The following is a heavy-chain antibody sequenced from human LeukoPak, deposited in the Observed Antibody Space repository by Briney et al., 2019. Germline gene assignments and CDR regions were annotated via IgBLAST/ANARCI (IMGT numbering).Heavy chain of an antibody. CDR3: ARDRGGMDV. J-gene: IGHJ6*02. CDR2: IYYSGST. V-gene: IGHV4-61*03. CDR1: GATVSSGSYY. Sequence: SETLSLTCNVSGATVSSGSYYWSWIRQPPGKELEWIGYIYYSGSTSYNPSLKSRVTISVDTSKNHFSLKLSSVTAADTAVYYCARDRGGMDVWGQGTTVTVSS.